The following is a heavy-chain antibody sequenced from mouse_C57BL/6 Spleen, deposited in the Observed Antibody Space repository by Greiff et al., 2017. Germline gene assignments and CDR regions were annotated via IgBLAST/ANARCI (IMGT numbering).Heavy chain of an antibody. V-gene: IGHV3-6*01. J-gene: IGHJ4*01. CDR1: GYSITSGYY. CDR3: ARDNGYYRAMDY. D-gene: IGHD2-3*01. CDR2: ISYDGSN. Sequence: EVQLVESGPGLVKPSQSLSLTCSVTGYSITSGYYWNWIRQFPGNKLEWMGYISYDGSNNYNPSLKNRISITRDTSKNQFFLKLNSVTTEDTATYYCARDNGYYRAMDYCGQGTSVTVSS.